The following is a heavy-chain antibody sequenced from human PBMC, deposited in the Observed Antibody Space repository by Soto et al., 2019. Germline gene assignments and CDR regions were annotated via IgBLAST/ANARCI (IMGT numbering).Heavy chain of an antibody. CDR1: GDSTSNYY. D-gene: IGHD2-15*01. J-gene: IGHJ4*02. CDR3: ACLRGKRGSPIDY. CDR2: ISYSGNT. Sequence: QVPLQESGPRLVKPSETLSLTCIISGDSTSNYYWSWIRQSPGKGLEWIGYISYSGNTNYNPSLTSRVTISVDTSKDQLSLQVPSVTAAATAMYYCACLRGKRGSPIDYWGQGTQVTVSS. V-gene: IGHV4-59*01.